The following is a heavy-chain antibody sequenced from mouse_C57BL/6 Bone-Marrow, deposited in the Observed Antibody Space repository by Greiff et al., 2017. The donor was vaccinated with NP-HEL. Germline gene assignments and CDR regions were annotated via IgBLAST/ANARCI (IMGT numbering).Heavy chain of an antibody. D-gene: IGHD1-1*01. Sequence: EVMLVESGGGLVQPGGSLKLSCAASGFTFSDYYMYWVRQTPEKRLEWVAYISNGGGSTYYPDTVKGRFTLSRDNAKNTLYLQMSRLKSEDTAMYYCARQDYGSSPAWFAYWGQGTLVTVSA. J-gene: IGHJ3*01. CDR2: ISNGGGST. CDR3: ARQDYGSSPAWFAY. CDR1: GFTFSDYY. V-gene: IGHV5-12*01.